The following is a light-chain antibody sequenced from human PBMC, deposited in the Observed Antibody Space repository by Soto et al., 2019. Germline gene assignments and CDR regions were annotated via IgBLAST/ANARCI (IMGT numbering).Light chain of an antibody. CDR1: QSVTTN. Sequence: EIVLTQSPGTLSLSPGERATLSCRASQSVTTNLAWYQQKPGQAPRLLIYGASSRATGIPDRFSGSGSGTDFTLTISRLEPEDFAVYDCQQYGSSRTFGQGTRLEIK. CDR3: QQYGSSRT. J-gene: IGKJ5*01. V-gene: IGKV3-20*01. CDR2: GAS.